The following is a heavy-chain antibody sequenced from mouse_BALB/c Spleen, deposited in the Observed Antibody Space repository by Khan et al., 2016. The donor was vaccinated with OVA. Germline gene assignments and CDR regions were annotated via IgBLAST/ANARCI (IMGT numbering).Heavy chain of an antibody. D-gene: IGHD2-1*01. Sequence: QVQLKVSGGHLVRPGASVKLSCKTSGYIFTSYWIHWVKQRSGQGLEWIARIYPGTGSTYYNEKFKGKATLTADNSSSTAYMQLSSLKSEDSSVYLCARGSGYGNFCAYWGQGTLVTVSA. J-gene: IGHJ3*01. V-gene: IGHV1-76*01. CDR1: GYIFTSYW. CDR2: IYPGTGST. CDR3: ARGSGYGNFCAY.